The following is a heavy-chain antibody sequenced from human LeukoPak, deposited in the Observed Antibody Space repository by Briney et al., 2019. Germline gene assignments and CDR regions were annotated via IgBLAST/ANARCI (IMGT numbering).Heavy chain of an antibody. Sequence: PGGSLRLSCAASGFTFSSYSMNWVRQAPGKGLEWVSSISSSSLYIYYADSVKGRFTISRDNAKNSLYLQMNSLRAEDTAVYYCARRAGGYSHPYDYWGQGILVTVSS. CDR3: ARRAGGYSHPYDY. CDR1: GFTFSSYS. D-gene: IGHD4-23*01. J-gene: IGHJ4*02. CDR2: ISSSSLYI. V-gene: IGHV3-21*04.